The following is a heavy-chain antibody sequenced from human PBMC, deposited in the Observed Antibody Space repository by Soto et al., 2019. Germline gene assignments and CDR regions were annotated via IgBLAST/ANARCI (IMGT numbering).Heavy chain of an antibody. CDR2: IRPDGSET. J-gene: IGHJ4*02. CDR1: GFTFTDFY. D-gene: IGHD4-4*01. Sequence: EVQLVQSGGGLVQPGGSLRHSCVGSGFTFTDFYMNWVRQAPGKGLEWVANIRPDGSETNYVESVKGRFTTSRDNAKNSLFLQINSLRADDTAVYYCAGWGGHDYNYWGQGILVTVSS. CDR3: AGWGGHDYNY. V-gene: IGHV3-7*03.